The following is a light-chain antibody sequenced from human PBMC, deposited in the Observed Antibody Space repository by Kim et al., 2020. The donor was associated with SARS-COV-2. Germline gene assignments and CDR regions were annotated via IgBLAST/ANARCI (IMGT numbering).Light chain of an antibody. J-gene: IGKJ4*01. Sequence: DIQMTQSPSSLSASVGDRVTITCRASQGISSRLAWYQQKPEKAPKSLIYGVSSLQSGVPSRFSGTGSGTDFTLTISCLQPEDFATYFCQQYNTFPLTFGGGTKVDIK. CDR3: QQYNTFPLT. CDR2: GVS. V-gene: IGKV1D-16*01. CDR1: QGISSR.